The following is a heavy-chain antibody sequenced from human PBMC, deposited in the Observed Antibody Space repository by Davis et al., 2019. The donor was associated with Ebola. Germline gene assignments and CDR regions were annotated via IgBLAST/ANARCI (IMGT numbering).Heavy chain of an antibody. V-gene: IGHV5-51*01. CDR3: ARHAGADIVVVPAANGMDV. Sequence: GESLKISCKGSGYSFTSYWIGWVRQMPGKGLEWMGIIYPGDSDTRYSPSFQGHVTISADKSISTAYLQWSSLKASDSAMYYCARHAGADIVVVPAANGMDVWGQGTTVTVSS. CDR2: IYPGDSDT. J-gene: IGHJ6*02. D-gene: IGHD2-2*01. CDR1: GYSFTSYW.